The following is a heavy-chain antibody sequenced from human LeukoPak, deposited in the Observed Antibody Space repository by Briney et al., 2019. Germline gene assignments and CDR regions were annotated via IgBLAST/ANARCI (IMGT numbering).Heavy chain of an antibody. CDR1: GGSISSGSYY. V-gene: IGHV4-61*02. J-gene: IGHJ6*03. D-gene: IGHD3-3*01. Sequence: SETLSLTCTVSGGSISSGSYYWSWIRQPAGKGLEWIGRIYTSGSTNYNPSLKSRVTISVDTSKNQFSLKLSSVTAADTAVYYCAREDMGRVLRFFSHDYYYYMDVWGKGTTVTVSS. CDR2: IYTSGST. CDR3: AREDMGRVLRFFSHDYYYYMDV.